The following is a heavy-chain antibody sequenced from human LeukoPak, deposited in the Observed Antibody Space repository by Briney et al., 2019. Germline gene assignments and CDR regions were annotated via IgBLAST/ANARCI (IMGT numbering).Heavy chain of an antibody. CDR2: IIPILGIA. Sequence: ASVKVSCKSSRGTLSSYAISWVRQAPVQGLEWMGRIIPILGIANYAQKLHGRVTITADNSTSTAYMEMSSLRSEDTAVYHCARDLTPYYDYVWGSYREDAFDIWGQGTMVTVSS. CDR3: ARDLTPYYDYVWGSYREDAFDI. CDR1: RGTLSSYA. V-gene: IGHV1-69*04. D-gene: IGHD3-16*02. J-gene: IGHJ3*02.